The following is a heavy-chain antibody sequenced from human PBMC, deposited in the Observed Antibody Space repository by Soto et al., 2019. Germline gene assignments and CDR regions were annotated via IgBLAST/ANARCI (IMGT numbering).Heavy chain of an antibody. CDR3: ARDPTAVTTSFYYYFMDV. CDR2: IKQDGSEK. CDR1: GFTFSSYW. D-gene: IGHD4-17*01. V-gene: IGHV3-7*01. Sequence: PGGSLRLSCAASGFTFSSYWMSWVRQAPGKGLEWVANIKQDGSEKYYVDSVKGRFTISRDSAKNSLYLQVNSLRVEDTAVYYCARDPTAVTTSFYYYFMDVWGKGTTVTVSS. J-gene: IGHJ6*03.